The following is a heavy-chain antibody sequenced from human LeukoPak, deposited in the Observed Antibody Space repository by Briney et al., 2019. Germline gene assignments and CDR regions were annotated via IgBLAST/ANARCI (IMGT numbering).Heavy chain of an antibody. CDR3: ARVRGYDSSGYRSHFDY. CDR1: GGSISSYY. CDR2: IFYSGTT. D-gene: IGHD3-22*01. V-gene: IGHV4-59*12. J-gene: IGHJ4*02. Sequence: PSETLSLTCTVSGGSISSYYWSWIRQPPGKGLEWIGCIFYSGTTYYNPSLKSRITTSVDTSKNQFSLKLNSVTAADTAVYYCARVRGYDSSGYRSHFDYWGQGTLVTVSS.